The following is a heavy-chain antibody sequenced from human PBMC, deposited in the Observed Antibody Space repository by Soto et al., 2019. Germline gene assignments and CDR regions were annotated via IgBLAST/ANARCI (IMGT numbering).Heavy chain of an antibody. CDR1: GGTFSSYA. CDR2: IIPIFGSA. V-gene: IGHV1-69*01. Sequence: QVQLVQSGAEVKKPGSSVKVSCKAPGGTFSSYAISWVRQAPGQGLEWMGGIIPIFGSANYAQEFQGRVTITADESTSTGYMELSSLRSADTAVYYCARSQGGSSSLDIYYYYYYGMDVWGQGTTVTVSS. D-gene: IGHD2-15*01. J-gene: IGHJ6*02. CDR3: ARSQGGSSSLDIYYYYYYGMDV.